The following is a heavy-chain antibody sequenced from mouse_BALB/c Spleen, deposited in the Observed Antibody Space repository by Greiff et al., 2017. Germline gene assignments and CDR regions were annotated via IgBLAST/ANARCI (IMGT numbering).Heavy chain of an antibody. CDR3: AREARATSTGFAD. J-gene: IGHJ3*01. V-gene: IGHV1-14*01. Sequence: EVQLQESGPELVKPGASVKMSCKASGYTFTSYVMHWVKQKPGQGLEWIGYINPYNDGTKYNEKFKGKATLTSDKSSSTAYMELSSLTSEDSAVYYCAREARATSTGFADWGQGTLVTVSA. CDR1: GYTFTSYV. CDR2: INPYNDGT. D-gene: IGHD3-1*01.